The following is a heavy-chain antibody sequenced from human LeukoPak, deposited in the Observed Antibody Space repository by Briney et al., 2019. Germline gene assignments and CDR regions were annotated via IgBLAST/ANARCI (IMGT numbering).Heavy chain of an antibody. J-gene: IGHJ4*02. CDR1: GFTLSNYW. D-gene: IGHD3-10*01. V-gene: IGHV3-7*01. CDR2: IKQDGSDK. Sequence: GGSLRLSCAASGFTLSNYWMNWVRQAPGKGLEWVANIKQDGSDKYYVGSVRGRFTISRDNANNSLYLQMNSLRVEDTGVYYCARGLWFGGFDYWGQGTLVTVSS. CDR3: ARGLWFGGFDY.